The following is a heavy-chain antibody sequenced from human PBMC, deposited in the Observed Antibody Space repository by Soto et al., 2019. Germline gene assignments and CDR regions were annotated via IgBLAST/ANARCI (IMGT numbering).Heavy chain of an antibody. CDR1: GFTLSSYW. J-gene: IGHJ4*02. CDR3: ARGPGYGGSYYEH. Sequence: EVQLVESGGGLVQPGGSLRLSCVASGFTLSSYWMYWVRQAPGQGLVWVSRINTDGSRTEYADSVKGRFTISRDNAKNTLYLQMNSLRAEDMGVYYCARGPGYGGSYYEHWGQGTLVTVSS. V-gene: IGHV3-74*03. D-gene: IGHD1-26*01. CDR2: INTDGSRT.